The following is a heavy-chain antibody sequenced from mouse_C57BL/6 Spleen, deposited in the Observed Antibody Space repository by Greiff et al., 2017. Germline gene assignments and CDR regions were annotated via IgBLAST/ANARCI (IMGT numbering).Heavy chain of an antibody. Sequence: ESGPGLVKPSQSLSLTCSVTGYSITSGYYWNWIRQFPGNKLEWMGYISYDGSNNYNPSLKNRISITRDTSKNQFFLKLNSVTTEDTATYYCARGYLLGFPRFSWGQGTLVTVSA. V-gene: IGHV3-6*01. CDR1: GYSITSGYY. CDR3: ARGYLLGFPRFS. CDR2: ISYDGSN. D-gene: IGHD2-4*01. J-gene: IGHJ3*01.